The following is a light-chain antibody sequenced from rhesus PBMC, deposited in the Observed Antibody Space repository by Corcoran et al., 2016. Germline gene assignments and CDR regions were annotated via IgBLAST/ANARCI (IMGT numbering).Light chain of an antibody. J-gene: IGKJ1*01. CDR2: GAS. CDR3: QQYSNWRT. V-gene: IGKV3S9*01. Sequence: EIVMTQSPATLSLSPGERATLSCRASQSVSSYVAWYQQKPEQAPRLRIYGASSRATGIPDRFSGSGSGTDFTLTISSLEPEDFAVYYCQQYSNWRTFGQGTKVEIK. CDR1: QSVSSY.